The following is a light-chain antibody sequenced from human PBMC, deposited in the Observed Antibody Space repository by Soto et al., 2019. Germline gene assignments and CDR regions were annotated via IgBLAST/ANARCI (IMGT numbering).Light chain of an antibody. Sequence: ETGLTQWPGTLSWSPGEGATLSCRASQTVKNNYLAWYQQRRGLAPRLLVYGASNRATGIPERFSGSGSGTASNLTIRRLGPHDSAMYSCPQSLTSVTLGQGTRLEIK. J-gene: IGKJ5*01. CDR1: QTVKNNY. CDR2: GAS. CDR3: PQSLTSVT. V-gene: IGKV3-20*01.